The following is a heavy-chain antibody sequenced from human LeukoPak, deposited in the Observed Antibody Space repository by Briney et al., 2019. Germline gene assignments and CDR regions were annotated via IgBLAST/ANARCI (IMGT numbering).Heavy chain of an antibody. CDR1: GFTFSSYS. D-gene: IGHD2-2*01. CDR3: AKDGIVTAEPRGYFDY. V-gene: IGHV3-21*04. CDR2: ISSSSSYI. Sequence: GETLTLSCTVSGFTFSSYSKNGVRQPPAEGVEWFLAISSSSSYIYYADSLKGRFTISIDNSKNTLYLQMNSLRAEDTAVYYCAKDGIVTAEPRGYFDYWGQGTLVAVSS. J-gene: IGHJ4*02.